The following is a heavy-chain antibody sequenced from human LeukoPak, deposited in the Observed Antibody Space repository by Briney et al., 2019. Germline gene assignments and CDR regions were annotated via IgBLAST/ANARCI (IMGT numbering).Heavy chain of an antibody. D-gene: IGHD4-17*01. V-gene: IGHV3-23*01. CDR1: GFTFSSYA. CDR3: ARDSGNYGDYSFDI. Sequence: PGGSLRLSCAASGFTFSSYAMTWVRQAPGKGLEWVSGISGSGGSTYYADSVKGRFTISRDNAKNSLYLQMNSLRAEDTVVYYCARDSGNYGDYSFDIWGQGTMVTVSS. J-gene: IGHJ3*02. CDR2: ISGSGGST.